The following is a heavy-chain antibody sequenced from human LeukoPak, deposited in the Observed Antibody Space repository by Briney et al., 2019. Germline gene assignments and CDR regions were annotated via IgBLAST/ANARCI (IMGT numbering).Heavy chain of an antibody. CDR1: GFTFSSYG. Sequence: GGSLRLSCAASGFTFSSYGMHWVRQAPGKGLEWAAFIRYDGSNKYYADSVKGRFTISRDNSKNTLYLQMNSLRAEDTAVYYCAKDKDYYGSGSYKDYWGQGTLVTVSS. V-gene: IGHV3-30*02. J-gene: IGHJ4*02. CDR3: AKDKDYYGSGSYKDY. D-gene: IGHD3-10*01. CDR2: IRYDGSNK.